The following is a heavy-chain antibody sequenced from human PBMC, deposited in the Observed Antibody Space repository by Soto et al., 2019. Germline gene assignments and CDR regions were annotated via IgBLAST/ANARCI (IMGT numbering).Heavy chain of an antibody. CDR1: GFTFSSYA. J-gene: IGHJ4*02. CDR3: AKDGFSGSGKYYFDS. D-gene: IGHD3-10*01. Sequence: GSLRLSCAASGFTFSSYAMSWVRQAPGKGLEWVSLISGSGGGTYYADSVKGRFTISRDKSKNTLYLHMNSLTAEDTAVYYCAKDGFSGSGKYYFDSWGQGALVTVSS. V-gene: IGHV3-23*01. CDR2: ISGSGGGT.